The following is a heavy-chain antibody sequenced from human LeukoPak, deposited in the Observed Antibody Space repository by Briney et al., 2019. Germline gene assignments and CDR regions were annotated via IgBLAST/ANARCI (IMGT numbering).Heavy chain of an antibody. Sequence: GRSLRLSCAASGFTFSSYGMHWVRQAPGKGLEWVAVISYDGSNKYYADSVKGRFTISRDNSKSTLYLQMNSLRAEDTAVYYCAKESPTTPAYYFDYWGQGTLVTVSS. CDR3: AKESPTTPAYYFDY. J-gene: IGHJ4*02. V-gene: IGHV3-30*18. CDR2: ISYDGSNK. D-gene: IGHD4-11*01. CDR1: GFTFSSYG.